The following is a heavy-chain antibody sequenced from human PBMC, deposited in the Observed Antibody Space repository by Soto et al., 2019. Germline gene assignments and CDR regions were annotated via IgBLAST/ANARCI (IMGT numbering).Heavy chain of an antibody. CDR3: ARDVLVRGSKYHGMDV. V-gene: IGHV3-33*01. Sequence: QVQLVESGGGVVQPGRSLSLSCAASGFTFSSYGIHWVRQAPGKGLEWVAVIWCDGSNKYYADSVKGRFTISRDNSNKTLYLQISSLRAEDTAVYYCARDVLVRGSKYHGMDVWGQGTTVTV. CDR1: GFTFSSYG. J-gene: IGHJ6*01. D-gene: IGHD3-10*01. CDR2: IWCDGSNK.